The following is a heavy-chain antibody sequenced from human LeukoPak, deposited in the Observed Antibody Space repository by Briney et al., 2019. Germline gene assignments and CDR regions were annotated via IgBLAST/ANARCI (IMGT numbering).Heavy chain of an antibody. CDR1: GGTFSSYA. CDR3: AKGGSRGLTAAALDY. V-gene: IGHV1-69*13. J-gene: IGHJ4*02. D-gene: IGHD6-6*01. CDR2: IIPIFGTA. Sequence: SVKVSCKASGGTFSSYAISWVRQAPGQGLEWMGGIIPIFGTANYAQKFQGRVTITADESTSTAYMELSSLRSEDTAVYYCAKGGSRGLTAAALDYWGQGTLVTVSS.